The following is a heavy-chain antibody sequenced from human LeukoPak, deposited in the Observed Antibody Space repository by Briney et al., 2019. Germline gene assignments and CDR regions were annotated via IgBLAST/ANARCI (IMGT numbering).Heavy chain of an antibody. CDR2: IRSKANSYAT. D-gene: IGHD2-15*01. V-gene: IGHV3-73*01. Sequence: GGSLRLSCAASGFTFSGSAMHWVRQASGKGLEWVGRIRSKANSYATAYAASVKGRFTISRDDSKNTAYLQMNSLKTEDTAVYYSTRHASEVVVAGGHYMDVWGKGTTVTVSS. CDR3: TRHASEVVVAGGHYMDV. J-gene: IGHJ6*03. CDR1: GFTFSGSA.